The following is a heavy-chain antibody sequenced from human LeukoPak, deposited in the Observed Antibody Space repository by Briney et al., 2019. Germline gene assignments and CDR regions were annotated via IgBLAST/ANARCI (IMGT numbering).Heavy chain of an antibody. Sequence: ASVKVSCKASGYTFTNYAIHWVRQAPGQRLEWMGWVNSGNGNTKYSQNFQGRVTITRDTSASTAYMELSSLRSEDTAVYYCAREAWYYDSSGYARYYFHYWGQGTLVTVSS. CDR2: VNSGNGNT. J-gene: IGHJ4*02. CDR1: GYTFTNYA. CDR3: AREAWYYDSSGYARYYFHY. D-gene: IGHD3-22*01. V-gene: IGHV1-3*04.